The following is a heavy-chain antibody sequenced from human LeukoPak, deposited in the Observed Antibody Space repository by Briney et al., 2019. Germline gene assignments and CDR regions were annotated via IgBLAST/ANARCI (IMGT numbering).Heavy chain of an antibody. J-gene: IGHJ4*02. D-gene: IGHD3-22*01. Sequence: GESLKISCKGSGYSFTSYWIGWVLQMPGKGLEWMVIIYPGDSDTRYSPSFQGQVTISADKSISTAYLQWSSLKASDTAMCYCARLTNDTGAYYAHSFDYWGQGTLVTVSS. V-gene: IGHV5-51*01. CDR3: ARLTNDTGAYYAHSFDY. CDR2: IYPGDSDT. CDR1: GYSFTSYW.